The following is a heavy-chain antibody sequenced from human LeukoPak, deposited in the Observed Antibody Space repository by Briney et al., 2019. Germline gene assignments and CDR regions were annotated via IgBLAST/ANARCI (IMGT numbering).Heavy chain of an antibody. CDR1: GFMFSSYW. CDR3: SRPDWGGDY. D-gene: IGHD3/OR15-3a*01. Sequence: GGSLRLSCAASGFMFSSYWMSWVRQAPGKGLVWVSRINPDGRSTTYADSVKGRFTISRDNAKNTLFLQMNSLRAEDTAVYYCSRPDWGGDYWGQGTLVTVSS. V-gene: IGHV3-74*01. J-gene: IGHJ4*02. CDR2: INPDGRST.